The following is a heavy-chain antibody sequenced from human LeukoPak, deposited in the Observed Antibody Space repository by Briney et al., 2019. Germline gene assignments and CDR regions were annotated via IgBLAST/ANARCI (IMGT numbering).Heavy chain of an antibody. D-gene: IGHD5-18*01. V-gene: IGHV3-23*01. CDR2: ISGSGGST. CDR1: GFTFNSYA. Sequence: GGSLRLSCAASGFTFNSYAMSWVRQAPGKGLEWVSAISGSGGSTYYADSVKGRFTMSRDNSKNTLYLQMNSPRAEDTAVYYCAKDGTWIQLWLAYWGQGTLVTVSS. CDR3: AKDGTWIQLWLAY. J-gene: IGHJ4*02.